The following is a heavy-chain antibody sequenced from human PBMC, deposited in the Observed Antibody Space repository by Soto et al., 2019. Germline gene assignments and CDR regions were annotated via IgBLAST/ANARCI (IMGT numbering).Heavy chain of an antibody. J-gene: IGHJ5*02. V-gene: IGHV4-39*02. Sequence: SETLSLTCTVSGGSISSSSYYWGWIRQPPGKGLEWIGSIYYSGSTYYNPSLKSRVTISVDTSKNQFSLKLSSVTAADTAVYYCAREGGSWYSLNWFDPWGQGTLVTVSS. D-gene: IGHD2-21*01. CDR3: AREGGSWYSLNWFDP. CDR1: GGSISSSSYY. CDR2: IYYSGST.